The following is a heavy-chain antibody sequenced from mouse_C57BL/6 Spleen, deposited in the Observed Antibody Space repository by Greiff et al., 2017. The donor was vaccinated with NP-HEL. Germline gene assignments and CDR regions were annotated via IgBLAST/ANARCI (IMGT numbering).Heavy chain of an antibody. CDR3: AITRDFAWFAY. Sequence: QVQLQQSGPELVKPGASVKISCKASGYAFSSSWMNWVKQRPGKGLEWIGRIYPGDGDTNSNGNFKGKATLTADKSSSTAYMQLSSLTSEDSAVYFCAITRDFAWFAYWGQGTLVTVSA. J-gene: IGHJ3*01. CDR1: GYAFSSSW. CDR2: IYPGDGDT. V-gene: IGHV1-82*01.